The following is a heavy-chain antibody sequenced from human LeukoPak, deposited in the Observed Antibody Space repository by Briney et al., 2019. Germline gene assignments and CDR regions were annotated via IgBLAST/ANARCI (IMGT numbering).Heavy chain of an antibody. Sequence: PGGSLRLSCAASGFTFSSYGMNWVRQAPGQGLEWVAVISLDGSNKYYADYVKGRFTISRDTSKTTVYLQMNSLRAEDTAVYYCAKGTGYCSGCSCYYGVDYWGQGTLVTVSS. CDR2: ISLDGSNK. J-gene: IGHJ4*02. D-gene: IGHD2-15*01. V-gene: IGHV3-30*18. CDR1: GFTFSSYG. CDR3: AKGTGYCSGCSCYYGVDY.